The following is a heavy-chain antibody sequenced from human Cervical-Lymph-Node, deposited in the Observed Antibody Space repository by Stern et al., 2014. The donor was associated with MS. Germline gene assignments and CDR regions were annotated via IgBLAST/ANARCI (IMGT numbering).Heavy chain of an antibody. V-gene: IGHV2-5*02. CDR1: GFSLSTSGVG. Sequence: QVTLRESGPTLVKPTQTLTLTCTFSGFSLSTSGVGVGWIRQPPGKALEWLTLIYWDDDKRYSPSLKSRLTITKDTSKNQVVLTMTNMDPVDTATYYCAHRPEWLRFFDYWGQGTLVTVSS. CDR2: IYWDDDK. J-gene: IGHJ4*02. D-gene: IGHD5-12*01. CDR3: AHRPEWLRFFDY.